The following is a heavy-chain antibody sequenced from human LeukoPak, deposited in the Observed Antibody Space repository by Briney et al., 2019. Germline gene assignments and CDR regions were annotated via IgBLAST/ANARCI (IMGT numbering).Heavy chain of an antibody. CDR1: GFTFSSYG. Sequence: GGSLRLSCAASGFTFSSYGMHWVRQAPGKGLEWVAVISYDGSNKYYADSVKGRFTISRDNSKNTLYLQMNSLRAEDTAVYYCAKDGANYARTRYYYYYYGMDVWGQGTAVTVSS. D-gene: IGHD4/OR15-4a*01. CDR2: ISYDGSNK. V-gene: IGHV3-30*18. CDR3: AKDGANYARTRYYYYYYGMDV. J-gene: IGHJ6*02.